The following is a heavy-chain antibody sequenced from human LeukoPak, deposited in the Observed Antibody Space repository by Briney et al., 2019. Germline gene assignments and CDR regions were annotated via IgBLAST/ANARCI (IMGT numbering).Heavy chain of an antibody. CDR1: GFTFDDYG. D-gene: IGHD2-2*01. Sequence: PGGSLRLSCAASGFTFDDYGMSWVRQAPGKGLEWVSGINWNGGSTGYADSVKGRFTISRDNAKNSLYLQMNSLRAEDTALYYCARGEACSSTSCYFSLVDYRGQGTLVTVSS. CDR2: INWNGGST. CDR3: ARGEACSSTSCYFSLVDY. J-gene: IGHJ4*02. V-gene: IGHV3-20*04.